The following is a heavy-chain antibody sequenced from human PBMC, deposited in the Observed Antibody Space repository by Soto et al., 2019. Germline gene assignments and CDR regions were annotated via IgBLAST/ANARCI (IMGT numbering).Heavy chain of an antibody. CDR2: IYYSGST. CDR1: GGSISYYY. Sequence: SETLSLTCTVSGGSISYYYWSWIRQPPGKGLEWIGYIYYSGSTNYNPSLKSRVTISVDTSKNQFSLKLSSVTAADTAVYYCARLRQWLVGDYYYYGMDVWGQGTSVT. J-gene: IGHJ6*02. CDR3: ARLRQWLVGDYYYYGMDV. D-gene: IGHD6-19*01. V-gene: IGHV4-59*08.